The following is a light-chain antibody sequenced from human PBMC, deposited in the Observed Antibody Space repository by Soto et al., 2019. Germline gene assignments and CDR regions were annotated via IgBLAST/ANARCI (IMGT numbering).Light chain of an antibody. V-gene: IGKV3-15*01. CDR2: DTS. Sequence: EVVMTQSPATLSVSPGERVTLSCSASQSVRSNLAWYQQVPGQVPRLLIYDTSTRAAGIPARFSGSGSDTEFALTISSLQSEDFAVYYCQHYNTWPLTFGGGTKVDIK. J-gene: IGKJ4*01. CDR1: QSVRSN. CDR3: QHYNTWPLT.